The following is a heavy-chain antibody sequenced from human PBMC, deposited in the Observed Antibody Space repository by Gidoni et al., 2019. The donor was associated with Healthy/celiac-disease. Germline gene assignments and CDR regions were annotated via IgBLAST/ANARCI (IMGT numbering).Heavy chain of an antibody. CDR2: IKQDGSEK. Sequence: EVQLVESGGGLVQPGGSLRLSCAASGFTFSSYWMSWVRQAPGKGLEWVANIKQDGSEKYYVDSVKGRFTISRDNAKNSLYLQMNSLRAEDTAVYYCAREFITIFGVVIPDAFDIWGQGTMVTVSS. D-gene: IGHD3-3*01. J-gene: IGHJ3*02. CDR1: GFTFSSYW. V-gene: IGHV3-7*01. CDR3: AREFITIFGVVIPDAFDI.